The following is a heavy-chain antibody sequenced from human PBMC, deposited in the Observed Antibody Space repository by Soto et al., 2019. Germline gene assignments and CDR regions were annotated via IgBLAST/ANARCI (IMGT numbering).Heavy chain of an antibody. CDR1: GFTFGDYA. J-gene: IGHJ4*02. CDR2: IRSKAYGGTT. D-gene: IGHD2-15*01. Sequence: GGSLRLSCTASGFTFGDYAMSWFRQAPGKGLEWVGFIRSKAYGGTTEYAASVKGRFTISRDDSKSIAYLQMNSLKTEDTAVYYCTAPVVTGLYFDYWGQGTPVTVSS. V-gene: IGHV3-49*03. CDR3: TAPVVTGLYFDY.